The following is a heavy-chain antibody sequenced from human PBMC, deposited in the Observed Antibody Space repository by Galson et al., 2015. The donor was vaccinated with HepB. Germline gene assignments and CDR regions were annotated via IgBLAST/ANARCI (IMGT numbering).Heavy chain of an antibody. V-gene: IGHV3-11*03. CDR1: GFTFGDYY. D-gene: IGHD2-15*01. J-gene: IGHJ5*02. CDR3: ARPGRYCSGGSCSLPFDH. Sequence: SLRLSCAASGFTFGDYYMTWIRQAPGKGLEWLSYISSTSAYTYYADSVKGRFPISRDNAKKSLYLQMNSLRAGDTAVYYCARPGRYCSGGSCSLPFDHWGQGTLVTVSS. CDR2: ISSTSAYT.